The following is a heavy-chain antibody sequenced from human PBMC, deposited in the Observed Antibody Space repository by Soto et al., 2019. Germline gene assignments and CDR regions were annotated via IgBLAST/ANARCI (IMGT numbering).Heavy chain of an antibody. J-gene: IGHJ4*02. CDR1: GDSISSGGYS. D-gene: IGHD2-2*01. Sequence: SETLSLTCAVSGDSISSGGYSWSWIRQPPGKGLEWIGYIYHSGSASYNPSLKSRATISVDGSKNHFSLQLSSVTAADTAVYYCARGRLLPAVNFDYWGQGNLVTVSS. CDR3: ARGRLLPAVNFDY. V-gene: IGHV4-30-2*01. CDR2: IYHSGSA.